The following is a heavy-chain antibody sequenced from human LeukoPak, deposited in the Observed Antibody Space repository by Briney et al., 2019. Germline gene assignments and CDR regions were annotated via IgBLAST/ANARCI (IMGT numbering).Heavy chain of an antibody. Sequence: ASVKVSCKASGGTFSSYAISWVRQAPGQGLEWMGIINPSGGSTSYAQKFQGRVTMTRDTSTSTVYMELSSLRSEDTAVYYCARVFGADYGSSHQGGFDYWGQGTLVTVSS. CDR1: GGTFSSYA. D-gene: IGHD6-13*01. CDR3: ARVFGADYGSSHQGGFDY. CDR2: INPSGGST. V-gene: IGHV1-46*01. J-gene: IGHJ4*02.